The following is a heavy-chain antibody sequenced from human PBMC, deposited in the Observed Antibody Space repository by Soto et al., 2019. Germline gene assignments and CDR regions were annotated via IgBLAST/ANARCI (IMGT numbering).Heavy chain of an antibody. CDR2: IYHSGST. D-gene: IGHD2-15*01. CDR1: GGSISSSNW. CDR3: ASFAFRDEVIVDY. J-gene: IGHJ4*02. V-gene: IGHV4-4*02. Sequence: SETVSLTCAVSGGSISSSNWWSWVRQPPGKGLEWIGEIYHSGSTNYNPSLKSRVTISVDKSKNQFSLKLSSVTAADTAVYYCASFAFRDEVIVDYWGQGTLVTVSS.